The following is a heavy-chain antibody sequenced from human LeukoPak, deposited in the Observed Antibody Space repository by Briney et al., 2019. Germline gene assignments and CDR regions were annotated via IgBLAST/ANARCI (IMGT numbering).Heavy chain of an antibody. Sequence: GASVKVSCKASGYTFTGYYMHWVRQAPGQGLEWMGWINPNSGGTNYAQKFQGRVTMTRDTSISTAYMELSRLRSDDTAVYYCARAHYDSSGPFDYWGQGTLVTVSS. CDR3: ARAHYDSSGPFDY. D-gene: IGHD3-22*01. CDR2: INPNSGGT. J-gene: IGHJ4*02. CDR1: GYTFTGYY. V-gene: IGHV1-2*02.